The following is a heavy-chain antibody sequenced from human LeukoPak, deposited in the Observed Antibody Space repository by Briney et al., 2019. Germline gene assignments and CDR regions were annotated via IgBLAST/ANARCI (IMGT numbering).Heavy chain of an antibody. V-gene: IGHV4-61*02. CDR1: GGSISSGGYY. J-gene: IGHJ6*02. CDR2: IYTSGST. CDR3: ARGYYGVLRVYYYYGMDV. D-gene: IGHD4-17*01. Sequence: SQTLSLTCTVSGGSISSGGYYWSWIRQPAGKGLEWIGRIYTSGSTNYNPSLKSRVTISVDTSKNQFSLKLSSVTAADTAVYYCARGYYGVLRVYYYYGMDVWGQGTTVTVSS.